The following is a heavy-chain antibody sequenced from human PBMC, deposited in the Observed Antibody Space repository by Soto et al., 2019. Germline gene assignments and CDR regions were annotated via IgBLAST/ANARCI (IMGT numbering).Heavy chain of an antibody. V-gene: IGHV3-33*01. Sequence: QVQLVESGGGVVQPGRSLRLSCAASGFTFSSYGMHWVRQAPGKGLEWVAVIWYDGSNKYYADSVKGRFTISRDNSKNSLYLQTNSLRAEYTAVYYCARDVGNRRGYFDYWGQGTLVTVS. J-gene: IGHJ4*02. D-gene: IGHD3-10*01. CDR2: IWYDGSNK. CDR1: GFTFSSYG. CDR3: ARDVGNRRGYFDY.